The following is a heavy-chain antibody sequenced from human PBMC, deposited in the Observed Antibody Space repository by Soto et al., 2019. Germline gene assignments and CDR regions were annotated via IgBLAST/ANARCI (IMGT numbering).Heavy chain of an antibody. CDR1: GGSISSGGYY. J-gene: IGHJ4*02. CDR3: ARSLYYYDSSGYYPFDY. Sequence: NPSETLSLTCTVSGGSISSGGYYWSWIRQHPGKGLEWIGYIYYSGSTYYNPSLKSRVTISVDTSKNQFSLKLSSVTAADTAVYYCARSLYYYDSSGYYPFDYWGQGTLVTVSS. CDR2: IYYSGST. D-gene: IGHD3-22*01. V-gene: IGHV4-31*03.